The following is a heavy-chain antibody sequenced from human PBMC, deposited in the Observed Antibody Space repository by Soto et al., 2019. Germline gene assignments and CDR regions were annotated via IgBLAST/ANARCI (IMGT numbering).Heavy chain of an antibody. CDR3: ARGRYYDFWSGYPFDP. CDR1: GGSISSYY. V-gene: IGHV4-59*01. J-gene: IGHJ5*02. D-gene: IGHD3-3*01. Sequence: SETLSLTCTVSGGSISSYYWSWIRQPPGKGLEWIGYIYYSGSTNYNPSLKSRVTISVDTSKNQFSLKLSSVTAAHTAVYYCARGRYYDFWSGYPFDPWGQGTQVTVS. CDR2: IYYSGST.